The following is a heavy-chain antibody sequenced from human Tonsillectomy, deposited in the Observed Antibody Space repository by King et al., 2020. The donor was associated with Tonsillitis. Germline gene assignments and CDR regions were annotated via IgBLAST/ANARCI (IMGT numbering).Heavy chain of an antibody. CDR1: GYTFTHYH. V-gene: IGHV1-2*02. D-gene: IGHD5-24*01. Sequence: QLVQSGTEVKVPGASVTVSCKASGYTFTHYHIHWIRQAPGQGLEWMGWIECNSGSTNYAQNLQGRVTLTRDTSTNTAYMHLRSLRSDDTAIYYCSRETWVYGSWGQGTLVTVSS. CDR2: IECNSGST. J-gene: IGHJ5*02. CDR3: SRETWVYGS.